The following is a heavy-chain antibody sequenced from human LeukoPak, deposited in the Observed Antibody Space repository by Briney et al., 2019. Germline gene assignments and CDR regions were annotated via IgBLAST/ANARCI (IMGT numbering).Heavy chain of an antibody. CDR1: GGSISSYY. V-gene: IGHV4-59*12. D-gene: IGHD3-22*01. Sequence: PSETLSLTCTVSGGSISSYYWSWIRQPLGKGLEWIGYIYYSGSTNYNPSLKSRVTISVDTSKNQFSLELTSVPAADTAVYYCARRRYDASGYYPSRGRYFDYWGQGTLVTVSS. CDR3: ARRRYDASGYYPSRGRYFDY. CDR2: IYYSGST. J-gene: IGHJ4*02.